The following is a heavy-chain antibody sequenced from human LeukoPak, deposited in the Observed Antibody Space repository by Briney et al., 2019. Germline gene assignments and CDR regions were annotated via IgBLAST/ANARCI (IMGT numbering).Heavy chain of an antibody. Sequence: GGSLRLSCVASGFTFSSYWMHWVRQDPRKGLVWVSRINGDGRNIYYADSVRGRFTISRDNAKNSLYLQMNSLRAEDTAVYYCARGEGGYDPDYYDSSGYYYFDYWGQGTLVTVSS. J-gene: IGHJ4*02. CDR3: ARGEGGYDPDYYDSSGYYYFDY. V-gene: IGHV3-74*01. CDR1: GFTFSSYW. CDR2: INGDGRNI. D-gene: IGHD3-22*01.